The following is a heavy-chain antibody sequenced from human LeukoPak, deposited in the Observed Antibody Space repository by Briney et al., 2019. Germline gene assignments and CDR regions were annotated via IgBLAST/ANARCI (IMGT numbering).Heavy chain of an antibody. CDR1: GFTFSSYE. CDR3: AREEIVPAAYFDY. CDR2: ISSSGSTI. Sequence: GGSLRLSCAASGFTFSSYEMNWVRQAPGKGLEWVSYISSSGSTIYYADSVKGRFTISRDNAKNSPYLQMNSLRAEDTAVYYCAREEIVPAAYFDYWGQGTLVTVSS. D-gene: IGHD2-2*01. V-gene: IGHV3-48*03. J-gene: IGHJ4*02.